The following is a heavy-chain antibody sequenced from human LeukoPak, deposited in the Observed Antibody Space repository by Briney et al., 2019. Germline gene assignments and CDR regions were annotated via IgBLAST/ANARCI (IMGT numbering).Heavy chain of an antibody. J-gene: IGHJ4*02. CDR3: ARVSDSSGWPKYDY. CDR1: GFIFSSYW. V-gene: IGHV3-74*01. D-gene: IGHD6-19*01. Sequence: PGGSLRLSCAASGFIFSSYWMHWVRQAPGKGLVWVSRINSDGSITTYADSVKGRFTISRDNAKNTLYLQMNSLRAEDTAVYYCARVSDSSGWPKYDYWGQGTLVTVSS. CDR2: INSDGSIT.